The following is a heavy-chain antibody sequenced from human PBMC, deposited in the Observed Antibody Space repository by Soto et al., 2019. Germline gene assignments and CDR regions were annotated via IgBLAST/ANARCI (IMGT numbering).Heavy chain of an antibody. J-gene: IGHJ4*02. D-gene: IGHD1-26*01. CDR2: TNTSNGNT. CDR1: GYRFTSFG. V-gene: IGHV1-18*04. Sequence: ASVKVSCKASGYRFTSFGLTWVRQAPGQGLEWMGWTNTSNGNTDYAQKFQGRVTMTTDTSTNTAYMDLRSVRSDDTAVYYCARVWTDRRTVGPNTFYLDEWGQGTLVTVSS. CDR3: ARVWTDRRTVGPNTFYLDE.